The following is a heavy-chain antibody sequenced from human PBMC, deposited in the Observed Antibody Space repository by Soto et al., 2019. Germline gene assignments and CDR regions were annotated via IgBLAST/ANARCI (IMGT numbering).Heavy chain of an antibody. D-gene: IGHD5-18*01. J-gene: IGHJ4*02. V-gene: IGHV1-69*04. CDR2: IIPILGIA. CDR1: GGTFSSYT. Sequence: ASVKVSCKASGGTFSSYTISWVRQAPGQGLEWMGRIIPILGIANYAQKFQGRVTITADKSTSTAYMELSSLRSEDTAVYYCARDPGYSYGYNWSQGTLVTVSS. CDR3: ARDPGYSYGYN.